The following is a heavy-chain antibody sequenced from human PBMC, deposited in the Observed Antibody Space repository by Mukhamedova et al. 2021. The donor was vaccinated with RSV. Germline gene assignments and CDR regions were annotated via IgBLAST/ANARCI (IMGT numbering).Heavy chain of an antibody. J-gene: IGHJ4*02. V-gene: IGHV3-23*01. D-gene: IGHD6-19*01. CDR2: ISGSGGNT. CDR3: AKGGSGWYGGFFDY. Sequence: AISGSGGNTYYADSAKGRFTISRDNSKNTLYLQMNSLRAEDTAVYYCAKGGSGWYGGFFDYWGQGTLVTVPS.